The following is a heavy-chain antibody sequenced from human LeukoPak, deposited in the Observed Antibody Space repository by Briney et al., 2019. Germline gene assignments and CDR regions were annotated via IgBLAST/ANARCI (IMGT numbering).Heavy chain of an antibody. CDR1: GFTFSSYA. Sequence: GGSLRLSCAASGFTFSSYAMSWIRQAPGKGLEWVSAISGSGGSTYYADSVKGRFTISRDNSKNTLYLQMNSLRAEDTAVYYCAEMPGYSRPRDYWGQGTLVTVSS. J-gene: IGHJ4*02. CDR3: AEMPGYSRPRDY. V-gene: IGHV3-23*01. CDR2: ISGSGGST. D-gene: IGHD5-12*01.